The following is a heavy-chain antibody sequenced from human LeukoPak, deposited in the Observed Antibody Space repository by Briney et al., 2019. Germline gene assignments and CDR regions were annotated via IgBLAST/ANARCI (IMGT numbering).Heavy chain of an antibody. J-gene: IGHJ4*02. D-gene: IGHD3-22*01. Sequence: EASVKVSCKASGYTFTSYYMHWVRQAPGQGLEWMGIINPSGGSTSYAQKFQGRVTMTRDTSTSTVYMELSSLRSEDTAVYYCARSGGWGQTYYYDSSGSAYFDYWGQGTLVTVSS. CDR1: GYTFTSYY. CDR3: ARSGGWGQTYYYDSSGSAYFDY. V-gene: IGHV1-46*01. CDR2: INPSGGST.